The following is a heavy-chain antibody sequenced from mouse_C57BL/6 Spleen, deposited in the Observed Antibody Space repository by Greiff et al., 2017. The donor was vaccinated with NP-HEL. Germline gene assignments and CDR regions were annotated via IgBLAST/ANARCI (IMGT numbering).Heavy chain of an antibody. CDR2: ISSGGSYT. D-gene: IGHD2-4*01. CDR1: GFTFSSYG. CDR3: ARRESYDYDGFDY. V-gene: IGHV5-6*02. J-gene: IGHJ2*01. Sequence: EVKLVESGGDLVKPGGSLKLSCAASGFTFSSYGMSWVRQTPDKRLEWVATISSGGSYTYYPDSVKGRFTIPRDNAKNTLYLQMSSLKSEDTAMYYCARRESYDYDGFDYWGQGTTLTVSS.